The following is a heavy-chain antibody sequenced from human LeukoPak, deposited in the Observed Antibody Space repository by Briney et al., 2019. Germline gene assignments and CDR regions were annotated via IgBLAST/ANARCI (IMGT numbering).Heavy chain of an antibody. J-gene: IGHJ4*02. CDR1: GYSISSGYY. D-gene: IGHD3-10*01. CDR2: IYYGGSA. Sequence: SETLSLTCAVSGYSISSGYYWGWIRQPPGKGLEWIGSIYYGGSAYYNPSLKSRVTISVDTSKNQFSLKLSSVTAADTAVYYCARLFGFSSYYFDYWGQGTLVTVSS. V-gene: IGHV4-38-2*01. CDR3: ARLFGFSSYYFDY.